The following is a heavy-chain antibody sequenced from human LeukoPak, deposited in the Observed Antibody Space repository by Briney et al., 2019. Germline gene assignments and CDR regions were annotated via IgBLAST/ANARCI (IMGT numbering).Heavy chain of an antibody. V-gene: IGHV3-23*01. Sequence: PGGSLRLSCAASGFTFSSYAMSWVRQAPGKGLEWVSAISGSGGSTYNADPVKGRFTISRDNSKNTLYLQMNSLRAEDTAVYYCAKAYGSGSYYFQYYFDYWGQGTLVTVSS. J-gene: IGHJ4*02. CDR3: AKAYGSGSYYFQYYFDY. D-gene: IGHD3-10*01. CDR2: ISGSGGST. CDR1: GFTFSSYA.